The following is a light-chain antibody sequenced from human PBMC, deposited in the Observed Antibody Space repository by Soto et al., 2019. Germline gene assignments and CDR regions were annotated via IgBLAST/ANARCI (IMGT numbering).Light chain of an antibody. CDR3: AAWDGSLNGWV. Sequence: QSVLTQPPSASGTPGQRVTISCSGSSSNIGRDSVNWYQQLPGTAPKLLIYSNNQRPSGVPDRCSGSKSGTSASLAISGLQSEDEADYYCAAWDGSLNGWVFGGGTQLTVL. CDR2: SNN. V-gene: IGLV1-44*01. J-gene: IGLJ3*02. CDR1: SSNIGRDS.